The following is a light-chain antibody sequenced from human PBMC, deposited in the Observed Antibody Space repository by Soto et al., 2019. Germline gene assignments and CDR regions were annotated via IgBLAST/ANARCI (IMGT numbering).Light chain of an antibody. Sequence: QSALTQPPSASGSPGQSVTISCTGTSNDVGAYNFISWYQQHPGKAPKLMIYEVNKRPSGVSNRFSGSKSGNTASLTISGLQAEDEADYYCSSYTSSSTLVVFGGGTKLTVL. CDR2: EVN. V-gene: IGLV2-14*01. CDR3: SSYTSSSTLVV. CDR1: SNDVGAYNF. J-gene: IGLJ2*01.